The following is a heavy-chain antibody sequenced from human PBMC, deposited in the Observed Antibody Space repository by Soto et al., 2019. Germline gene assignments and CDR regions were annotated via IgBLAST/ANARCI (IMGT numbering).Heavy chain of an antibody. Sequence: SETLSLTCTVSGGSISSGDYYWSWIRQPPGKGLEWIGYIYYSGSTYYNPSLKSRVTISVDTSKNQFSLKVSSVTAADTAVYYCARASDWNYWWYFVYWGQGTLVTVSS. CDR1: GGSISSGDYY. D-gene: IGHD1-7*01. CDR2: IYYSGST. J-gene: IGHJ4*02. CDR3: ARASDWNYWWYFVY. V-gene: IGHV4-30-4*01.